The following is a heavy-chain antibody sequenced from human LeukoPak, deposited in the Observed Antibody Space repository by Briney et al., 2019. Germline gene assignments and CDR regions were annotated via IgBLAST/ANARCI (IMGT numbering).Heavy chain of an antibody. J-gene: IGHJ4*02. D-gene: IGHD6-13*01. CDR1: GFTFSRYA. CDR2: ISYDGSNK. Sequence: PGGSLRLSCAASGFTFSRYAMNWVRQAPGKGLEWVAVISYDGSNKYYADSVKGRFTISRDNSKNTLYLQMNSLRAEDTAVYYCAKDLIAAAVEWYFDYWGQGTLVTVSP. CDR3: AKDLIAAAVEWYFDY. V-gene: IGHV3-30*04.